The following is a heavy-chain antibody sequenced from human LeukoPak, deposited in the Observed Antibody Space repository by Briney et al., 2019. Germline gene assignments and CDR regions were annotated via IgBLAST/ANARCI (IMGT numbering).Heavy chain of an antibody. J-gene: IGHJ4*02. CDR2: IRSKANSYAT. CDR1: GSTFSGSA. CDR3: TTLAAAGPGFDY. Sequence: GGSLRLSCAASGSTFSGSAMHWVRQASGKGLEWVGRIRSKANSYATAYAASVKGWFTISRDDSKNTAYLQMNSLKTEDTAVYYCTTLAAAGPGFDYWGQGTLVTVSS. V-gene: IGHV3-73*01. D-gene: IGHD6-13*01.